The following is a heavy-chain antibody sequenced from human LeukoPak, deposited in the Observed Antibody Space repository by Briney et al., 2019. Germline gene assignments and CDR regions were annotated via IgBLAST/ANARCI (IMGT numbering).Heavy chain of an antibody. CDR3: ARGMEVAGGLIVVTNPLGV. CDR1: GYTFTTYY. Sequence: ASVKVSCKASGYTFTTYYMHCLRQAPGQGLEWMGIINPSDGSTSYAQRFQGRVTMTRDTSTSTVYMELSSLRSEDTAVYYCARGMEVAGGLIVVTNPLGVWGQGTLVTVSS. D-gene: IGHD3-22*01. V-gene: IGHV1-46*01. CDR2: INPSDGST. J-gene: IGHJ4*02.